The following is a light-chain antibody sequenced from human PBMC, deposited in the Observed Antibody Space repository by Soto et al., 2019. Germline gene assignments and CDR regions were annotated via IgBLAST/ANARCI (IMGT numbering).Light chain of an antibody. CDR1: SSDVGSYNR. Sequence: QYALTQPPSVSGSPGQSVTISCTGTSSDVGSYNRVSWYQQPPGTAPKLLIYEVSNRPSGVPDRFSGSKSGNTASLTISGLQAEDEADYYCSSYTSTSTVFGGGTKLTVL. CDR2: EVS. CDR3: SSYTSTSTV. J-gene: IGLJ2*01. V-gene: IGLV2-18*02.